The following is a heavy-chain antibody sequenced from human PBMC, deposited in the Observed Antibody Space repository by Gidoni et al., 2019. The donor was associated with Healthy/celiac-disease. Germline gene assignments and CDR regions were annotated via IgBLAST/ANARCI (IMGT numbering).Heavy chain of an antibody. CDR2: IGGSGSSK. Sequence: VKLLESGGVLVHTGGFLSRSFSASGFTFSSYATSLVREHSGKGLEWVSAIGGSGSSKYYSGSVKGRFTISRGHAKNTLNLQMNNLRAEDTAVYYGAKEELVTVFGVVTNANYCYYGMDVWGQGTTVTVSS. CDR1: GFTFSSYA. V-gene: IGHV3-23*01. CDR3: AKEELVTVFGVVTNANYCYYGMDV. J-gene: IGHJ6*02. D-gene: IGHD3-3*01.